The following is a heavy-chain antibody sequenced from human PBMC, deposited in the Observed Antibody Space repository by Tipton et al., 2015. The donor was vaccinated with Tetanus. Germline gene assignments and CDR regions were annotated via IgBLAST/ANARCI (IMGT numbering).Heavy chain of an antibody. CDR1: GYTFTSND. Sequence: QSGAEVKKPGASLKVSCKASGYTFTSNDIKWVRQATGQGLEWMGWMNPRSGNTGYAQNFQGRVTMTSDTYITTAYMELSSLTSDDTSVYYCTRAGGGGFNYGRMRHFYAKYVCGQGTSVTVTS. J-gene: IGHJ6*02. V-gene: IGHV1-8*01. CDR3: TRAGGGGFNYGRMRHFYAKYV. CDR2: MNPRSGNT. D-gene: IGHD5-18*01.